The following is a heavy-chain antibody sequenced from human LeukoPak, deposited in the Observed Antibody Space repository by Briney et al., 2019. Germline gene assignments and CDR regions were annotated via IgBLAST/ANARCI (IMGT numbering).Heavy chain of an antibody. D-gene: IGHD5-24*01. CDR1: GGSISSYY. CDR2: IYYSGST. J-gene: IGHJ6*03. CDR3: ARNKDGYNSYYYYYMDV. Sequence: KASETLSLTCTVSGGSISSYYWSWIRQPPGKGLEWIGYIYYSGSTNYNPSLKSRVTMSVDTSKNQFSLKLSSVTAAGTAVYYCARNKDGYNSYYYYYMDVWGEGTTVTVSS. V-gene: IGHV4-59*12.